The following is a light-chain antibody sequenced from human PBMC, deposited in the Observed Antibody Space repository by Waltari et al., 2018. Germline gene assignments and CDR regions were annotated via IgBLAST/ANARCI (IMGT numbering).Light chain of an antibody. CDR3: SSYAGSSNLI. Sequence: QSALTQPPSASGSPGQSVTISCTGTSSDIGSSKYVAWYQQHPPKAPKLMIYEVNKRPSGVPDRFSGSKSGNTASLTVSELQADDEADYYCSSYAGSSNLIFGGGTKLTVL. J-gene: IGLJ2*01. CDR2: EVN. CDR1: SSDIGSSKY. V-gene: IGLV2-8*01.